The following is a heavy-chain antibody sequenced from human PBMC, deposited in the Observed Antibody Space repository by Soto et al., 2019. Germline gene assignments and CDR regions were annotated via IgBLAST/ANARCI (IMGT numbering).Heavy chain of an antibody. Sequence: QAQLVQSGAEVRKPGSSLKVSCKAPGATFSSYAISWGRQPPGQGLEWMGGIIPIFGTANYAQKFRGRVTITADESTSTAYMELSSLRSEDTAVYYCAEGFYSSGWPGYGMDVWGQGTTVTVSS. D-gene: IGHD6-19*01. CDR3: AEGFYSSGWPGYGMDV. CDR1: GATFSSYA. V-gene: IGHV1-69*12. CDR2: IIPIFGTA. J-gene: IGHJ6*02.